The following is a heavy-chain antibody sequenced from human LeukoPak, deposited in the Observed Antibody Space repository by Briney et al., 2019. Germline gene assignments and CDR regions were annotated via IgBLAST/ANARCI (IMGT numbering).Heavy chain of an antibody. J-gene: IGHJ3*02. V-gene: IGHV3-9*03. CDR2: ISWNSGSI. CDR1: GFTFDDYA. Sequence: PGRSLRLSCAASGFTFDDYAMHWVRQAPGKGLEWVSGISWNSGSIGYADSVKGRFTISRDNAKNSPYLQMNSLRAEDMALYYCAKDYHGPLMFSMAFDIWGQGTMVTVSS. CDR3: AKDYHGPLMFSMAFDI. D-gene: IGHD3-10*02.